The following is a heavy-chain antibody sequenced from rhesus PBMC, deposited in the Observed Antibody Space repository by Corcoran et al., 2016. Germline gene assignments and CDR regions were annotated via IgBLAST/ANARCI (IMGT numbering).Heavy chain of an antibody. CDR3: ARSYSGSYSVIDY. D-gene: IGHD3-16*01. V-gene: IGHV4-65*01. CDR1: GGSVSSSNW. J-gene: IGHJ4*01. Sequence: QVQLQESGPGLVKPSETLSLTCAVSGGSVSSSNWWSWIRQPPGKGLELIGYISGSSGTTYYNPSLKSRVTISTEPSKNQVSLKLSSVTAADTAVYYCARSYSGSYSVIDYWGQGVLVTVSS. CDR2: ISGSSGTT.